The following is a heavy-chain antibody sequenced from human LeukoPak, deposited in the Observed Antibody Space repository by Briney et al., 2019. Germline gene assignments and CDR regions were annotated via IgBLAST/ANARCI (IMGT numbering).Heavy chain of an antibody. CDR3: AKPIAAPLLYYFDY. J-gene: IGHJ4*02. V-gene: IGHV3-23*01. CDR1: GFTFSSYA. CDR2: ISGSGGSS. D-gene: IGHD6-13*01. Sequence: PGGSLRLSCAASGFTFSSYAMSWVRQAPGKGLEWVSAISGSGGSSYYADSVKGRFTISRDNSRNTLYLQMNSLRAEDTAVYYCAKPIAAPLLYYFDYWGQGTLVAVSS.